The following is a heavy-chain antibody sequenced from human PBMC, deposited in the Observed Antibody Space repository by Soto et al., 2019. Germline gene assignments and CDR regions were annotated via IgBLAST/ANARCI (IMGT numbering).Heavy chain of an antibody. D-gene: IGHD6-19*01. CDR1: GGTFSSYA. CDR3: ARERGPTESHSSGWVPFDY. CDR2: IIPIFGTA. J-gene: IGHJ4*02. V-gene: IGHV1-69*01. Sequence: QVQLVQSGAEVKKPGSSVKVSCKASGGTFSSYAISWVRQAPGQGLEWMGGIIPIFGTANYAQKFQGRVTITADESTSTAYMELSSLRSEDTAVYYCARERGPTESHSSGWVPFDYWGQGTLVTVSS.